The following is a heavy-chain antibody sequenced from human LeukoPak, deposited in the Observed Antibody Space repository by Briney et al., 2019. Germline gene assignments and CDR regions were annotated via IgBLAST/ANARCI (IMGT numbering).Heavy chain of an antibody. D-gene: IGHD1-7*01. J-gene: IGHJ6*02. CDR2: IHYSGST. Sequence: SETLSLTCTVSGGSITGGAYYWTWIRQLPGKGLEWIGFIHYSGSTYYNPSLKSRVTISVDTSKNQFSLKLSSVTAADTAVYHCARDNWNYGSSMDVWGQGTTVTVSS. CDR1: GGSITGGAYY. V-gene: IGHV4-31*03. CDR3: ARDNWNYGSSMDV.